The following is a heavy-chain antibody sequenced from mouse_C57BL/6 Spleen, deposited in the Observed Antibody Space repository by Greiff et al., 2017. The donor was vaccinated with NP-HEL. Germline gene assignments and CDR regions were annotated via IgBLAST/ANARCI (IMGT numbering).Heavy chain of an antibody. D-gene: IGHD2-1*01. V-gene: IGHV7-3*01. CDR3: ARWDGNYDYAMDY. CDR1: GFTFNDYY. J-gene: IGHJ4*01. Sequence: EVQRVESGGGLVQPGGSLSFSCAASGFTFNDYYMSWVRQPPGKALEWFGFIRHKANGYTSEYSEPVKGRFTNSRDNSQRILYLQMNALRAKDSATYYCARWDGNYDYAMDYWGQGTSVTVSS. CDR2: IRHKANGYTS.